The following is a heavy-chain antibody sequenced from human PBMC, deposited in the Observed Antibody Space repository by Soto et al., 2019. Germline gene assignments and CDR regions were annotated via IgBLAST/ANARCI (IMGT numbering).Heavy chain of an antibody. J-gene: IGHJ6*02. D-gene: IGHD2-15*01. CDR1: GGTFSGYY. CDR3: ARAIEGYCSGGSCYGMDV. V-gene: IGHV4-34*01. CDR2: INHSGST. Sequence: SETMSLTCAVDGGTFSGYYGSWIRQQTGKGLEWIGEINHSGSTNYNPSLKSRVTISVDTSKNQFSLILSSVTAADTAVYYCARAIEGYCSGGSCYGMDVWGQGTTVTVSS.